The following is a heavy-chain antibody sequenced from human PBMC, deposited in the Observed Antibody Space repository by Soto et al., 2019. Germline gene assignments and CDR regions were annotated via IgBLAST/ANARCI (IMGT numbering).Heavy chain of an antibody. CDR3: ARVSKTMVRGVISYYYYYMDV. Sequence: EVQLVESGGGLVQPGGSLRLSCAASGFTFSSYWMHWVRQAPGKGLVWVSRINSDGSSTSYADSVKGRFTISRDNAKNTLSRQMNSLRVEATAVYYCARVSKTMVRGVISYYYYYMDVSGKGTTVTVSS. D-gene: IGHD3-10*01. V-gene: IGHV3-74*01. J-gene: IGHJ6*03. CDR1: GFTFSSYW. CDR2: INSDGSST.